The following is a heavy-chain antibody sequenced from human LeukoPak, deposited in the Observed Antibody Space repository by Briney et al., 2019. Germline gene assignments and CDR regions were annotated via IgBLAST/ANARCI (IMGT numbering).Heavy chain of an antibody. V-gene: IGHV3-21*01. CDR1: GFTFKSYS. CDR2: ISSSSSYI. CDR3: ARVLLSGDYYYYGMDV. D-gene: IGHD2-21*01. Sequence: GGPLRLSCAASGFTFKSYSMNWVRQAPGKGLEWVSSISSSSSYIYYADSVKGRFTISRDNAKNSLYLQMNSLRAEDTAVYYCARVLLSGDYYYYGMDVWGQGTTVTVSS. J-gene: IGHJ6*02.